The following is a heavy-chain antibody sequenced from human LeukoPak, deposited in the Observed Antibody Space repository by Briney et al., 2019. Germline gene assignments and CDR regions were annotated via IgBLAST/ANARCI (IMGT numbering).Heavy chain of an antibody. V-gene: IGHV1-69*05. CDR2: IIPIFGTA. CDR3: ARGPSLYCSSTSCYKGADP. Sequence: GASVKVSCKASGGTFSSYAISWVRQAPGQGLEWMGGIIPIFGTANYAQKFQGRVTITTDESTSTAYMELSSLRSEDTAVYYCARGPSLYCSSTSCYKGADPWGQGTLVTVSS. CDR1: GGTFSSYA. D-gene: IGHD2-2*02. J-gene: IGHJ5*02.